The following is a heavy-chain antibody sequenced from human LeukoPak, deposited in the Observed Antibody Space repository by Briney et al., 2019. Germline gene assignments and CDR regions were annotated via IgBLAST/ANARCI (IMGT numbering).Heavy chain of an antibody. V-gene: IGHV1-18*04. Sequence: ASVKVSCKASGYTFTSYGISWVRQAPGQGLEWMGWISAYNGNTNYAQKLQGRVTMTTDTSTSTAYMELRSLRSDDTAVYYCARGCALSRLTCMVRGVRPLDYWGQGTLVTVSS. CDR2: ISAYNGNT. J-gene: IGHJ4*02. CDR1: GYTFTSYG. CDR3: ARGCALSRLTCMVRGVRPLDY. D-gene: IGHD3-10*01.